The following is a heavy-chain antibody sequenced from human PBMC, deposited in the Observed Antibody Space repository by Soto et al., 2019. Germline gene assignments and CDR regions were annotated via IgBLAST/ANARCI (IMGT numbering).Heavy chain of an antibody. D-gene: IGHD3-22*01. CDR1: GYSFTTYW. CDR2: IYPGDSDT. Sequence: GESLKISCKGSGYSFTTYWIGWVRQMPGKGLEWMGIIYPGDSDTRYSPSFQVQVTISADKYISTAYLQWSSLKASDTAMYYCARKDSSSAFDYWGQGTLVTVSS. J-gene: IGHJ4*02. CDR3: ARKDSSSAFDY. V-gene: IGHV5-51*01.